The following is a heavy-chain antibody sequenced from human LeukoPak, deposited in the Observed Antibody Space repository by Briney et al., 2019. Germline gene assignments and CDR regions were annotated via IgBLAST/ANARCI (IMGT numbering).Heavy chain of an antibody. J-gene: IGHJ4*02. Sequence: PSETLSLTCTVSGGSISSYYWSWIRQSAGKGLEWIGRMYSGGGANYNPSLKSRVTMSVDTSKNQLSLKLNSVTAADTAIYYCARGAGPFDYWGQGTLVTVSS. D-gene: IGHD6-13*01. CDR1: GGSISSYY. CDR3: ARGAGPFDY. CDR2: MYSGGGA. V-gene: IGHV4-4*07.